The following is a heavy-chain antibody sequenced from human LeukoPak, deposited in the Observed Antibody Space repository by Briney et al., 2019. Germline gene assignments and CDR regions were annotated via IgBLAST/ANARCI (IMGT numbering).Heavy chain of an antibody. CDR2: IYTGGST. Sequence: GGSLRLSCAASGLTVSSYMSWVRRAPGKGLECVSVIYTGGSTYYAESVKGRFTISRDSSKNAVYLQMNTLRAEDTAVYYCARVSSGYCASWPNNCFDPWGQGTLVTVSS. J-gene: IGHJ5*02. CDR1: GLTVSSY. D-gene: IGHD2-8*02. V-gene: IGHV3-53*01. CDR3: ARVSSGYCASWPNNCFDP.